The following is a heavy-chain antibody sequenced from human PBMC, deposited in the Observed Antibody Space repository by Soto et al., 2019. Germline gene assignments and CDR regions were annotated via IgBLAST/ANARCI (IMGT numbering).Heavy chain of an antibody. Sequence: QVQLVQSGAEVKKPGSSVKVSCKASGGTFSSYIISWVRQAPGQGPEWMGRIIPIIGIANYAQKFKGTVTITADKSTSTAYMELSSLRCEDTAVDYCARGSGGGFDYWGQGTLVTVSS. V-gene: IGHV1-69*02. J-gene: IGHJ4*02. CDR3: ARGSGGGFDY. D-gene: IGHD1-26*01. CDR1: GGTFSSYI. CDR2: IIPIIGIA.